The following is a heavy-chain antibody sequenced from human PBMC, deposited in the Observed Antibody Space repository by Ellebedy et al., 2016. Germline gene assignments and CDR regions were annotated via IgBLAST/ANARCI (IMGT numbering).Heavy chain of an antibody. Sequence: ASVKVSXKASSYTLSSYYINWVRQATGQGLEWVGWMTSSNGDTGYAQKFQGRVTMTRNTSLNTAYMEVKSLTSEDTAVYYCARGRYSGYSAQPYWGQGTLITVSS. J-gene: IGHJ4*01. CDR1: SYTLSSYY. CDR2: MTSSNGDT. V-gene: IGHV1-8*01. D-gene: IGHD5-12*01. CDR3: ARGRYSGYSAQPY.